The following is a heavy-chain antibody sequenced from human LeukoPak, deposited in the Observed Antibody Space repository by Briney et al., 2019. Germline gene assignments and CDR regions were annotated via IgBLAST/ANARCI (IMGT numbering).Heavy chain of an antibody. V-gene: IGHV3-30-3*01. D-gene: IGHD1-26*01. Sequence: GSSLRLSCAASGLSFSSYAMHWVRQAPGKGLEWVAVISYDGTEKYYGDSVKGRFTISRDNSKNTLYLQMNSLRAEDTAPYYCARRGYGSYYEFDYWGQGTLVTVSS. CDR2: ISYDGTEK. CDR1: GLSFSSYA. CDR3: ARRGYGSYYEFDY. J-gene: IGHJ4*02.